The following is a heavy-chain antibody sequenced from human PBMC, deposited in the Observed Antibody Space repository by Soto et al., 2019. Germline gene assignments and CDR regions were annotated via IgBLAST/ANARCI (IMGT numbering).Heavy chain of an antibody. D-gene: IGHD3-22*01. J-gene: IGHJ6*02. CDR1: GYTFTSYA. V-gene: IGHV1-3*01. CDR3: ARGTVYYYVCISYTGSSYIDTYV. Sequence: ASVKVSCKASGYTFTSYAMHWVRQAPGQRLEWMGWINAGNGNTKYSQKFQGRVTITRDTSASTAYMELSSLRSEDTAVYYCARGTVYYYVCISYTGSSYIDTYVCAQGTTVPVS. CDR2: INAGNGNT.